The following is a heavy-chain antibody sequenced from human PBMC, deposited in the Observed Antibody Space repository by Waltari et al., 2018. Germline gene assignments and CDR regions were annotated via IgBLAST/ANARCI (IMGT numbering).Heavy chain of an antibody. Sequence: EVQLVESGGGLVKPGGSLRLSCAASGFTFSSYSMNWVRQAPGKGLEWVSSISSSSSYIYYADSVKGRFTISRDNAKNSLYLQMNSLRAEDTAVYYCARDRFNSGYDYFDYWGQGTLVTVSS. CDR3: ARDRFNSGYDYFDY. D-gene: IGHD5-12*01. J-gene: IGHJ4*02. CDR2: ISSSSSYI. V-gene: IGHV3-21*01. CDR1: GFTFSSYS.